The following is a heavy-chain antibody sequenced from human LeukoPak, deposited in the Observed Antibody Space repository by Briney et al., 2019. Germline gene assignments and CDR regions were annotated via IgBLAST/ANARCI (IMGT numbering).Heavy chain of an antibody. J-gene: IGHJ5*02. D-gene: IGHD2-21*01. CDR1: GFTFSSYA. V-gene: IGHV3-30*04. CDR3: ARDCSA. CDR2: ISYDGNNK. Sequence: GGSLRLSCAASGFTFSSYAMHWVRQAPGKGLEWVAVISYDGNNKYYADSVKGRLTITRDNSKNTLYLQMNSLRAADTAVYYCARDCSAWGQGTLVTVSS.